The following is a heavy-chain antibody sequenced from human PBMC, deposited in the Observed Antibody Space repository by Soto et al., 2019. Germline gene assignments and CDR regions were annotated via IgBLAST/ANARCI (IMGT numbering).Heavy chain of an antibody. CDR2: IYYSGST. CDR1: GGSISSGDYY. V-gene: IGHV4-30-4*01. D-gene: IGHD4-17*01. Sequence: TSETLSLTCTVSGGSISSGDYYWSWIRQPPGKGLEWIGYIYYSGSTYYNPSLKSRVTISVDTSKNQFSLKLSSVAAADTAVYYCARYQRLPHYFDYWGQGTLVTVSS. CDR3: ARYQRLPHYFDY. J-gene: IGHJ4*02.